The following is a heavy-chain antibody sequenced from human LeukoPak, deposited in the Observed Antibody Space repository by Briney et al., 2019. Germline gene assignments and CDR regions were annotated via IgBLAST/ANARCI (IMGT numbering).Heavy chain of an antibody. D-gene: IGHD6-19*01. V-gene: IGHV5-51*01. Sequence: GASLQISGEGAGSIFTSYWIGWGRQLPGKGLEGMGIIYPGDSDTRYSPSFPGQVTISADKSISTAYLQWSSLKASDTAMYSCARQRLYTDSSGWYGAFDIWGHGTMVTVSS. J-gene: IGHJ3*02. CDR2: IYPGDSDT. CDR3: ARQRLYTDSSGWYGAFDI. CDR1: GSIFTSYW.